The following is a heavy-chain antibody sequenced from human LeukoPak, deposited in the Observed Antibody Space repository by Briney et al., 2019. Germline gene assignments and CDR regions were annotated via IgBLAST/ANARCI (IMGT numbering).Heavy chain of an antibody. CDR2: ISGSGGST. CDR3: AMYSSAGGTRF. Sequence: GGSLRPSCAASGFTFSSYAMSWVRQAPGKGLEWVSAISGSGGSTYYADSVKGRFTISRDNSKNTLYLQMNSLRAEDTAVYYCAMYSSAGGTRFWGQGTLVTVSS. J-gene: IGHJ4*02. D-gene: IGHD6-25*01. CDR1: GFTFSSYA. V-gene: IGHV3-23*01.